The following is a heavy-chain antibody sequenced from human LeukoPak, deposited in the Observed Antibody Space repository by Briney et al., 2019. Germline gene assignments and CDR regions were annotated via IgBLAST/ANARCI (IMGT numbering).Heavy chain of an antibody. CDR3: ARDYFDSSGYYGRGGYYYMDV. Sequence: SDTLSLTCTVSGASISSYYWSWIRQPAGKGLEWIGRIHTSGSTNYNPSVKSRVTISVDKSKNQFSLKLSSVTAADTAVYYCARDYFDSSGYYGRGGYYYMDVWGKGTTVTVSS. CDR2: IHTSGST. J-gene: IGHJ6*03. CDR1: GASISSYY. V-gene: IGHV4-4*07. D-gene: IGHD3-22*01.